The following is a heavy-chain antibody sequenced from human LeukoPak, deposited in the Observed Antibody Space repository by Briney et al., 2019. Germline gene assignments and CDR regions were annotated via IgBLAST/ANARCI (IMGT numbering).Heavy chain of an antibody. Sequence: GGSLGLSCAASGFTFSSYSMNWVRQAPGKGLEWVSSISSSSSYIYYADSVKGRFTISRDNAKNSLYLQMNSLRAEDTAVYYCARDGVAAAATAPFDYWGQGTLVTVSS. D-gene: IGHD6-13*01. CDR3: ARDGVAAAATAPFDY. V-gene: IGHV3-21*01. CDR2: ISSSSSYI. CDR1: GFTFSSYS. J-gene: IGHJ4*02.